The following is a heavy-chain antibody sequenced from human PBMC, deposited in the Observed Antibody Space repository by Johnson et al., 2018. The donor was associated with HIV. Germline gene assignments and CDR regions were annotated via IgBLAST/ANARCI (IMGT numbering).Heavy chain of an antibody. J-gene: IGHJ3*02. V-gene: IGHV3-9*01. CDR3: AKDRKWSSSWLRSGVAFDI. CDR2: ISWNSGSI. D-gene: IGHD6-13*01. CDR1: GFTFDDYA. Sequence: VQLVASGGGLVQPGRSLRLSCAASGFTFDDYAMHWVRQAPGKGLEWVSGISWNSGSIGYADSVKGPVTISRDNAKNSLYLQMNSLRAEDTALYYCAKDRKWSSSWLRSGVAFDIWGQGTMVTVSS.